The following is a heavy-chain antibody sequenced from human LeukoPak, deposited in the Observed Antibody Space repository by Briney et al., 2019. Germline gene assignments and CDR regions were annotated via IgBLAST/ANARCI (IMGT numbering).Heavy chain of an antibody. J-gene: IGHJ6*03. CDR1: GYTFTSYG. Sequence: GASVKVSCKASGYTFTSYGISWVRQAPGQGLEWMGWISAYNGNTNYAQKLQGRVTMTTDTSTSTAYMELRSLRSDDTAVYYCARGGLGTYTNNANYYYYYMDVWGKGTTVTVSS. CDR3: ARGGLGTYTNNANYYYYYMDV. CDR2: ISAYNGNT. D-gene: IGHD1/OR15-1a*01. V-gene: IGHV1-18*01.